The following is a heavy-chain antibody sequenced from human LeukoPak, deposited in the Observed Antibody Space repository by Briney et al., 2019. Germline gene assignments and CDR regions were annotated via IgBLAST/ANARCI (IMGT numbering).Heavy chain of an antibody. CDR1: GFTFSSYG. V-gene: IGHV3-33*01. J-gene: IGHJ4*02. CDR2: IWYDGSNK. CDR3: AREQWPNHYFDY. Sequence: GRSLRLSCAASGFTFSSYGMHWVRQAPGKGLEWVAVIWYDGSNKYYADSVKGRFTISRDNSKNTLYLQMNSLRAEDTAVYYCAREQWPNHYFDYWGQGDPFTVSS. D-gene: IGHD6-19*01.